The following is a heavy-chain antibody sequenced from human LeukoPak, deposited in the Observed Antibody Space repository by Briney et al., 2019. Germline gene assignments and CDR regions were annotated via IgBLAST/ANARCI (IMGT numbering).Heavy chain of an antibody. Sequence: ASVKVSCKASGYTFTSYDINWVRQATGQGLEWMGWMNPNSGNTGYAQKFQGRVTMTEDTSTDTAYMELSSLRSEDTAVYYCATVIMLPEWHLDYWGQGTLVTVSS. V-gene: IGHV1-8*01. J-gene: IGHJ4*02. D-gene: IGHD3-16*01. CDR2: MNPNSGNT. CDR3: ATVIMLPEWHLDY. CDR1: GYTFTSYD.